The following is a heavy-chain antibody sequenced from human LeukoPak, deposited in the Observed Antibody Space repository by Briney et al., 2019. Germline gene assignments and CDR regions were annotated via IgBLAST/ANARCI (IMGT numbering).Heavy chain of an antibody. V-gene: IGHV1-18*01. J-gene: IGHJ4*02. Sequence: ASVKVSCKASGYTFTSYGISWVRQAPGQGLEWMGWISAYNGITNYAQKLQGRVTMTTDTSTSTAYMELRSLRSDDTAVYYCAREPHLDSGSYHFDYWGQGTLVTVSS. D-gene: IGHD1-26*01. CDR1: GYTFTSYG. CDR3: AREPHLDSGSYHFDY. CDR2: ISAYNGIT.